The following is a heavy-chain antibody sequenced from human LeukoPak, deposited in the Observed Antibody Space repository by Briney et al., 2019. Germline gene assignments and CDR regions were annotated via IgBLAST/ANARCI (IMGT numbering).Heavy chain of an antibody. CDR3: AKDMAAATSDAFDI. CDR2: ISWNSGSI. CDR1: GFTFDDYA. Sequence: GGSLRLSCAASGFTFDDYAMHWVRQAPGKGLEWVSGISWNSGSIGYADSVKGRFTISRDNAKNSLYLQMNGLRAEDTALYYCAKDMAAATSDAFDIWGQGTMVTVSS. D-gene: IGHD6-13*01. J-gene: IGHJ3*02. V-gene: IGHV3-9*01.